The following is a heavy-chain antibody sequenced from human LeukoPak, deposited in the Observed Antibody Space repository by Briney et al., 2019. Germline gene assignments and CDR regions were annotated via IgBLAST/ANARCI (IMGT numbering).Heavy chain of an antibody. CDR3: ARDQLLSYYFDY. CDR1: GYSISSGYY. CDR2: IYHSGST. Sequence: SETLSLTCAVSGYSISSGYYWGWIRPSPGKGLEWIGSIYHSGSTYYNPSLKSRVTISVDTSKNQFSLKLSSVTAADTAVYYCARDQLLSYYFDYWGQGTLVTVSS. V-gene: IGHV4-38-2*02. J-gene: IGHJ4*02. D-gene: IGHD2-2*01.